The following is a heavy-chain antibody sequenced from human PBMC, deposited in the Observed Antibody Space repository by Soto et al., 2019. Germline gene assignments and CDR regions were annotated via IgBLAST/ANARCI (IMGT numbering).Heavy chain of an antibody. J-gene: IGHJ6*02. Sequence: ASVKVSCKASGYTFTSYDILRVRQATGQAIEWMGWMNRNSGNTGYAQKFQGRVTMTRNTSISTAYMELSSLRSEDTAVYYCSRGLLIAAAATNYYDGMDVWGQGTTVTVYS. CDR3: SRGLLIAAAATNYYDGMDV. D-gene: IGHD6-13*01. V-gene: IGHV1-8*01. CDR1: GYTFTSYD. CDR2: MNRNSGNT.